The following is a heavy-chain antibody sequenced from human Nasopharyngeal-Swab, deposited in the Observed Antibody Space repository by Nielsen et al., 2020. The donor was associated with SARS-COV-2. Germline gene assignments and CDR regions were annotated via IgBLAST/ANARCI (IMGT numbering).Heavy chain of an antibody. J-gene: IGHJ6*02. D-gene: IGHD3-3*01. CDR2: IGPAGDT. CDR1: EFTFGVYD. CDR3: ARGHGRDTIYGLFNSYAMDV. V-gene: IGHV3-13*01. Sequence: GGSLKISCAASEFTFGVYDMHWVRQPTGKGLEWVSSIGPAGDTYYADSVKGRFTISRENGKNSLYLQMNSLRAGDTAVYYCARGHGRDTIYGLFNSYAMDVWGQGTTVTVSS.